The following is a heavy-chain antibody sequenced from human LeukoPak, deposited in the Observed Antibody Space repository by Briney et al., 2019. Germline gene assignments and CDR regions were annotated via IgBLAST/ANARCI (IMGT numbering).Heavy chain of an antibody. CDR2: ISPDSGVT. CDR1: GYTFTDYY. Sequence: GASVNVSCKASGYTFTDYYIHWVRQAPGKGLECMGWISPDSGVTNYAQKFQGRVTMTRDTSISTAYMELSRLTSDDTAVYYCARVGKGYSQYYFDYWGQGTLVTVSS. CDR3: ARVGKGYSQYYFDY. J-gene: IGHJ4*02. D-gene: IGHD4-23*01. V-gene: IGHV1-2*02.